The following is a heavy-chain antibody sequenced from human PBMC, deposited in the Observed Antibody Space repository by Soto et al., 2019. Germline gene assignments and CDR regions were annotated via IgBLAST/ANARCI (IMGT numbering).Heavy chain of an antibody. Sequence: SVKVSCKASGGTFSSYAISWVRQAPGQGLEWMGGIIPIFGTANYAQKFQGRVTITADESTSTAYMELSSLRSEDTAVYYCARVNGYDYVWGSYRPNYYYGMDVWGQGTAVTVSS. CDR1: GGTFSSYA. V-gene: IGHV1-69*13. CDR2: IIPIFGTA. CDR3: ARVNGYDYVWGSYRPNYYYGMDV. J-gene: IGHJ6*02. D-gene: IGHD3-16*02.